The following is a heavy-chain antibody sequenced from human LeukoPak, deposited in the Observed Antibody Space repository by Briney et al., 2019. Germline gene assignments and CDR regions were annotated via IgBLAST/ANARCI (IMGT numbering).Heavy chain of an antibody. CDR2: IYTSGST. J-gene: IGHJ5*02. CDR3: ARDPYCSSTSCYITP. V-gene: IGHV4-39*07. D-gene: IGHD2-2*02. Sequence: SETLSLTCTVSGGSLSSSSYYWGWIRQPPGKGLEWIGRIYTSGSTNYNPSLKSRVTMSVDTSKNQFSLKLSSVTAADTAVYYCARDPYCSSTSCYITPWGQGTLVTVSS. CDR1: GGSLSSSSYY.